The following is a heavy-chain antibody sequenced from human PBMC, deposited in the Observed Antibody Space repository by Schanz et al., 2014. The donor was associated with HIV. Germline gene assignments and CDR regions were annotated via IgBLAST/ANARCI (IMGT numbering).Heavy chain of an antibody. Sequence: VQLVESGGGLVKPGGSLRLSCAASGFSFSVYSMNWVRQAPGKGLEWIAEVNHSGDTNYNPSLKSRVTISVDTSKNQFSLKLDSVTAADTAVYYCARVGYGGNSDWFDPWGQGTLVTVSS. V-gene: IGHV4-34*01. CDR2: VNHSGDT. CDR3: ARVGYGGNSDWFDP. D-gene: IGHD2-21*02. CDR1: GFSFSVYS. J-gene: IGHJ5*02.